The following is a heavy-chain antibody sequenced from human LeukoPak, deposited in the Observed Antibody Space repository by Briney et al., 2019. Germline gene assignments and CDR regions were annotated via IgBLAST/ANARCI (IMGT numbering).Heavy chain of an antibody. D-gene: IGHD4-17*01. CDR2: ISGSGGST. CDR3: AKERARAYGDYDYVY. V-gene: IGHV3-23*01. CDR1: GFTFSSYA. J-gene: IGHJ4*02. Sequence: GGSLRLSCATSGFTFSSYAMSWVRQAPGKGLEWVSAISGSGGSTYYADSVKGRFTISRDNSKNTLYLQMNSLRAEDTAAYYCAKERARAYGDYDYVYWGQGTLVTVSS.